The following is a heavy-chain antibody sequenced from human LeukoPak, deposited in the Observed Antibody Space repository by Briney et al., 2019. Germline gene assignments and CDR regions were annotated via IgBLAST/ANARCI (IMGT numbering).Heavy chain of an antibody. J-gene: IGHJ6*02. Sequence: SDTLSLICTVSGGPLTGNYWSWIRQPPGKGLECIAYFYYSGSTNYNPSLQSRVTISIDTSKNQCSLKLSSVTAADTAVYYCARGGTSYYYGMDVWGQGTTVTVSS. CDR1: GGPLTGNY. CDR3: ARGGTSYYYGMDV. CDR2: FYYSGST. V-gene: IGHV4-59*07. D-gene: IGHD1-7*01.